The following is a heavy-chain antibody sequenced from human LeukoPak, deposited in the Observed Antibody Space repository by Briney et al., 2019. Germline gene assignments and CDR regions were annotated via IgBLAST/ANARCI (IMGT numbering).Heavy chain of an antibody. V-gene: IGHV3-7*01. J-gene: IGHJ4*02. CDR2: IKQDGSEK. D-gene: IGHD2-2*02. Sequence: GGSLRLSCVASGFTFSNYWMSWVRQAPGKGLEWVGNIKQDGSEKYYVDSVKGRSTISRDNAKNSLYLQMNSLRAEDTAVYYCSRGYCSSSSCYSAIFDYWGQGTLVTVSS. CDR3: SRGYCSSSSCYSAIFDY. CDR1: GFTFSNYW.